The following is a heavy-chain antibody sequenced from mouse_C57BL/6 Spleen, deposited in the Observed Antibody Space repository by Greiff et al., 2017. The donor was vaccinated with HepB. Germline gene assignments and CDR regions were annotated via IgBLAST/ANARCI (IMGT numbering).Heavy chain of an antibody. D-gene: IGHD2-4*01. CDR1: GYTFTTYP. V-gene: IGHV1-47*01. Sequence: QVQLKESGAELVKPGASVKMSCKASGYTFTTYPIEWMKQNHGKSLEWIGNFHPYNDDTKYNEKFKGKATLTVEKSSSTVYLELSRLTSDDSAVYYCARGDDYDGYFDVWGTGTTVTVSS. CDR3: ARGDDYDGYFDV. J-gene: IGHJ1*03. CDR2: FHPYNDDT.